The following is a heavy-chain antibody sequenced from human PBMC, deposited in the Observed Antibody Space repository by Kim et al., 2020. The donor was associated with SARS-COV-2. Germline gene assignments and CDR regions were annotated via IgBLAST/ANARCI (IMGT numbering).Heavy chain of an antibody. V-gene: IGHV1-8*01. Sequence: ASVKVSCKASGYTFTSYDINWVRQATGQGLEWMGWMNPNSGNTGYAQKFQGRVTMTRNTSISTAYMELSSLRSEDTAVYYCARATHRWLQPDYWGQGTLVTVSS. CDR1: GYTFTSYD. J-gene: IGHJ4*02. CDR2: MNPNSGNT. CDR3: ARATHRWLQPDY. D-gene: IGHD5-12*01.